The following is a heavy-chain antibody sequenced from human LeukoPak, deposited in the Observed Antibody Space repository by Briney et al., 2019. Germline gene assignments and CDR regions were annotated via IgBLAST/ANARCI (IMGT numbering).Heavy chain of an antibody. CDR1: GFTFSSYG. V-gene: IGHV3-30*18. D-gene: IGHD6-13*01. Sequence: GGSLRLSCAASGFTFSSYGMHWVRQAPGKGLEGVAVISYDGSNKYYADSVKGRFTISRDNSKNTLYLQMNSLRAEDTAVYYCAKDHSSSTGYFQHWGQGTLVTVSS. CDR2: ISYDGSNK. J-gene: IGHJ1*01. CDR3: AKDHSSSTGYFQH.